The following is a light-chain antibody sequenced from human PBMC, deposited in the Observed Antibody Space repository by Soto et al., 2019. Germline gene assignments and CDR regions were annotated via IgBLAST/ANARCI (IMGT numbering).Light chain of an antibody. CDR3: AAWDDSLSGPHVV. J-gene: IGLJ2*01. V-gene: IGLV1-47*02. Sequence: QSVLTQPPSASGTPGQRVTISCSGSSSNIGSNYVYWYQQLPGTAPKLLIYSNNQRPSGVPDRFSGSKSGTSASLAISGLRSEDEADYYCAAWDDSLSGPHVVFGVGTKLTVL. CDR1: SSNIGSNY. CDR2: SNN.